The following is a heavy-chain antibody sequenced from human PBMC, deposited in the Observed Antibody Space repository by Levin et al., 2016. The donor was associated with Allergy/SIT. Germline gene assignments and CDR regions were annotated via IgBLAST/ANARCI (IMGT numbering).Heavy chain of an antibody. D-gene: IGHD5-18*01. V-gene: IGHV4-59*01. CDR2: IYYSGST. J-gene: IGHJ6*02. Sequence: WIRQPPGKGLEWIGYIYYSGSTNYNPSLKSRVTISVDTSKNQFSLKLSSVTAADTAVYYCARERGGRGYSYGNNYGMDVWGQGTTVTVSS. CDR3: ARERGGRGYSYGNNYGMDV.